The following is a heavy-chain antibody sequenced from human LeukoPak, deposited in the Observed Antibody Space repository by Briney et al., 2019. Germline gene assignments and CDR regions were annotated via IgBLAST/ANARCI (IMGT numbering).Heavy chain of an antibody. J-gene: IGHJ4*02. V-gene: IGHV3-23*01. CDR1: GFTFSSAA. Sequence: GGSLRLSCAASGFTFSSAAMTWVRQAPGKGLEWVSTITGSDDATYYADSVKGRFTISRDFSRNTVGLQMNSLIIEDTAIYYCAKGPQLYSGYHPDYWGQGTLVTVSS. D-gene: IGHD5-12*01. CDR3: AKGPQLYSGYHPDY. CDR2: ITGSDDAT.